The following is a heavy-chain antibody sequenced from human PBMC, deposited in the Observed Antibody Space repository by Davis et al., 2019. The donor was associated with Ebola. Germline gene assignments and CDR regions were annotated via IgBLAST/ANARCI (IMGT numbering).Heavy chain of an antibody. CDR2: IKQDASDK. V-gene: IGHV3-7*01. J-gene: IGHJ5*02. Sequence: PGGSLRLSCAASGFTFSSYWMSWVRQAPGRGLEWVGKIKQDASDKYYLDSVKGRFTISRDNDRSLLYLQMNSLRPEDTAVYYCGAGSGWIFSSWGQGTLVTVSS. CDR1: GFTFSSYW. D-gene: IGHD6-25*01. CDR3: GAGSGWIFSS.